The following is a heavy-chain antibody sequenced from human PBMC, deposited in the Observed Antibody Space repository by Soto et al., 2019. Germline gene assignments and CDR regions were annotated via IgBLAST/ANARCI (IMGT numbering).Heavy chain of an antibody. CDR1: GFTFSSNA. D-gene: IGHD6-25*01. Sequence: EVQLLESGGGLVQPGRSLRLSCAASGFTFSSNAMSWVRQAPGKGLEWVSAISGSGGTTYYAASVKGRFTISRDNSKNTLFLQMNSLRAEDTAVYYCAKFFVETGGSSGWPWTFHYWGQGTLVTVSS. CDR3: AKFFVETGGSSGWPWTFHY. CDR2: ISGSGGTT. V-gene: IGHV3-23*01. J-gene: IGHJ4*02.